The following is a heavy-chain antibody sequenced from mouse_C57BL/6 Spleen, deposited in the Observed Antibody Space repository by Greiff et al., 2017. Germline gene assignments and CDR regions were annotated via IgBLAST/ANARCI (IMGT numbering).Heavy chain of an antibody. J-gene: IGHJ4*01. Sequence: EVQLHQSVAELVRPGASVKLSCTASGYNIKNTYMHWVKQRPEQGLEWIGKIDPANGNTKYAPKFQGKATITADTSSNTAYLQLSSLPTGNTAIYYCASLMVTSYAMDYWGQGTSVTVSS. CDR1: GYNIKNTY. CDR2: IDPANGNT. CDR3: ASLMVTSYAMDY. D-gene: IGHD2-3*01. V-gene: IGHV14-3*01.